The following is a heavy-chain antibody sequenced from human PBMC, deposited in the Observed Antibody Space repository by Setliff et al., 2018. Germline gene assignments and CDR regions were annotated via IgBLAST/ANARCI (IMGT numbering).Heavy chain of an antibody. V-gene: IGHV1-3*01. J-gene: IGHJ6*03. D-gene: IGHD2-21*02. Sequence: ASVKVSCKASGYSFAKYALHWVRQAPGQRLEWMGWINAGNGNTKCSQNFQGRVTITRDTSASTAYVELSSLRSEDTAVYYCARASRFGTAIYKGDYYMDVWGNGTTVTVSS. CDR1: GYSFAKYA. CDR2: INAGNGNT. CDR3: ARASRFGTAIYKGDYYMDV.